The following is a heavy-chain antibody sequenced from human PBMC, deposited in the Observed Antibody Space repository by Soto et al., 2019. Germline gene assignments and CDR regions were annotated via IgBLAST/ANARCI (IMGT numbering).Heavy chain of an antibody. CDR3: ARGGSYSSGWPEDY. D-gene: IGHD6-19*01. CDR2: IIPIFGTA. Sequence: GASVKVSCKASGGTFSSYAISWVRQAPGQGLEWMGGIIPIFGTANYAQKFQGGVTITADESTSTAYMELSSLRSEDTAVYYCARGGSYSSGWPEDYWGQGTLVTVSS. CDR1: GGTFSSYA. V-gene: IGHV1-69*13. J-gene: IGHJ4*02.